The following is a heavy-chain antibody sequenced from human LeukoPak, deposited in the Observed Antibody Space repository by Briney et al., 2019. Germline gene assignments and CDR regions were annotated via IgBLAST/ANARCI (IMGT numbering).Heavy chain of an antibody. CDR3: ARDVWFDP. V-gene: IGHV3-48*03. Sequence: PGGSLRLSCAASGFTFSSHEMNWVRQPPGKGLEWVSYISSGGSTIYYADSVKGRFTVSRDNAKNSLYLQINSLRAEDTALYYCARDVWFDPWGQGTLVTVSS. CDR2: ISSGGSTI. J-gene: IGHJ5*02. CDR1: GFTFSSHE.